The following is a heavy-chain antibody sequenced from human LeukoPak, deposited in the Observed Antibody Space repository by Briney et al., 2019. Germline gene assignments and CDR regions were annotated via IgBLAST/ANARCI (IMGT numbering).Heavy chain of an antibody. V-gene: IGHV7-4-1*02. CDR2: INTNTGNP. J-gene: IGHJ6*02. CDR1: TXYX. Sequence: TXYXMNWVRQAPGQGLEWMGWINTNTGNPTYAQGFTGRFVFSLDTSVSTAYLQISSLKAEDTAVYYCARDKYYYYYGMDVWGQGTTVTVSS. CDR3: ARDKYYYYYGMDV.